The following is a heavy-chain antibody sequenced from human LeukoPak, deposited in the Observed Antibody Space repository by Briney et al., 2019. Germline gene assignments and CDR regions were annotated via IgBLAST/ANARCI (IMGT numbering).Heavy chain of an antibody. Sequence: GGSLRLSCAASGFTFSSYWMSWVRQAPGKGLEWVANIKQDGSEKYYVDSLKGRFTISRDNAKKSLYLQMNSLRAEGTAVYYCARGGYYDSSGYYDDDYWGQGTLVTVSS. J-gene: IGHJ4*02. CDR1: GFTFSSYW. V-gene: IGHV3-7*01. CDR3: ARGGYYDSSGYYDDDY. CDR2: IKQDGSEK. D-gene: IGHD3-22*01.